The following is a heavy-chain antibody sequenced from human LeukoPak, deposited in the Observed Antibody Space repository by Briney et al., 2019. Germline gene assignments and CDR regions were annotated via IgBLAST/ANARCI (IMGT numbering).Heavy chain of an antibody. CDR1: GGSISGHY. CDR3: AMEYSSSSGRRAFDI. V-gene: IGHV4-59*08. Sequence: SETLSLTCTVSGGSISGHYWSWIRQPPGKELEWIGYIYYSGSTNYNPSLKSRLTISIDTSENQFSLKLSSVTAADTAVYYCAMEYSSSSGRRAFDIWGQGTMVTVSS. J-gene: IGHJ3*02. D-gene: IGHD6-6*01. CDR2: IYYSGST.